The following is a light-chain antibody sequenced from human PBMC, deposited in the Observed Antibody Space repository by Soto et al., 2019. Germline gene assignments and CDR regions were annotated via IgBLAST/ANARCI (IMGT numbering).Light chain of an antibody. CDR2: GAS. Sequence: EIVVTQSPGTLSLSPGERATLSCRASQSGSSSYLAWYQQKPGQDPRLLIYGASSRATGIPDRFSGSGSGTDFTLTISRLEPEDFAVYYCQQYGSSPPYTVGQGTKLEIK. CDR1: QSGSSSY. V-gene: IGKV3-20*01. J-gene: IGKJ2*01. CDR3: QQYGSSPPYT.